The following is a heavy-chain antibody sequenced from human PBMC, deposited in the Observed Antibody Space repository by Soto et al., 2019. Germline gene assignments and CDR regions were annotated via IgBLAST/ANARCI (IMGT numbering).Heavy chain of an antibody. Sequence: PSETLSLTCTVSGGSISSYYWSWIRQAPGKGLEWIGYIYYSGSTNYNPSLKSRVTISVDTSKNQFSLKLSSVTAADTAVYYCARWVDTAMETYYFDYWGQGTLVTVSS. J-gene: IGHJ4*02. CDR2: IYYSGST. V-gene: IGHV4-59*01. CDR3: ARWVDTAMETYYFDY. CDR1: GGSISSYY. D-gene: IGHD5-18*01.